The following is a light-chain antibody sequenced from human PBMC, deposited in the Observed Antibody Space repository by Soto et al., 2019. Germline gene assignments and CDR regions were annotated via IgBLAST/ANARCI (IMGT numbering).Light chain of an antibody. CDR1: QSISAW. Sequence: DIQMTQSPSTLSTSVGDRFSINCWASQSISAWLAWYQQKPGKAPRLLIYKASTLEIGVTSRFSGSGSGTEFTLTISSLQPDDFATYYCQHYNSYSEAVGQGTKVDIK. V-gene: IGKV1-5*03. J-gene: IGKJ1*01. CDR2: KAS. CDR3: QHYNSYSEA.